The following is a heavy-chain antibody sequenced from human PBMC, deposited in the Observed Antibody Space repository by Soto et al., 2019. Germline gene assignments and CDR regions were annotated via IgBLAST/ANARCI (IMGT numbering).Heavy chain of an antibody. J-gene: IGHJ5*02. D-gene: IGHD6-19*01. CDR1: GAALSSGGYF. V-gene: IGHV4-61*08. Sequence: SETLSLTCTVSGAALSSGGYFYTWVRQPPGKGLEWLGYIYYSGGTNYNPSLKSRVTISLDKSKSQFSLRLISVTAAETAVYYCKREQSDDNYFDTWGQGTLVTVSS. CDR2: IYYSGGT. CDR3: KREQSDDNYFDT.